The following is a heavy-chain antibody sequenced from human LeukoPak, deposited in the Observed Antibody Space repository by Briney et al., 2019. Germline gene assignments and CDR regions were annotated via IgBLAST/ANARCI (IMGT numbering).Heavy chain of an antibody. J-gene: IGHJ4*02. CDR2: INHSGST. V-gene: IGHV4-34*01. CDR1: GGSFSDYY. Sequence: SETLSLTCAVYGGSFSDYYWSWIRQPPGKGLEWIGEINHSGSTNNNPSLNSRVTISVDTSKNQFSLRLSSVTAADTAVYYCATAAGFGEFYYFDYWGQGTLVTVSS. CDR3: ATAAGFGEFYYFDY. D-gene: IGHD3-10*01.